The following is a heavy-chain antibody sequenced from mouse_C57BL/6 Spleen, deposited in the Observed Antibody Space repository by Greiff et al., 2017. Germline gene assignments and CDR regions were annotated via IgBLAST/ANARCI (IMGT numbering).Heavy chain of an antibody. V-gene: IGHV1-22*01. CDR2: IKPNNGGT. J-gene: IGHJ1*03. CDR3: ARDGDYDALGPLYIDV. Sequence: EVQLQQSGPELVKPGASVKMSCTASGYTFTDYNMHWVKQSHGKSLEWIGYIKPNNGGTSYNQKFKGKATLTVHKSSSTAYMELRSRTSEDSAVYFCARDGDYDALGPLYIDVWGTGTTVTVSS. D-gene: IGHD2-4*01. CDR1: GYTFTDYN.